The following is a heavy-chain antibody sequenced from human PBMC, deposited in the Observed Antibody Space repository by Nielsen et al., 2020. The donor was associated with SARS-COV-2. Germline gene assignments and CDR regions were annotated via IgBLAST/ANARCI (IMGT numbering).Heavy chain of an antibody. J-gene: IGHJ6*02. D-gene: IGHD5-12*01. Sequence: GGSLRLSCAASGFSFRDYYISWIRQAPGKGLEWLSLISDSGTIIQYAAAVEGRFTISRDTAKNSVSLQMNSLRVDDTAVYYCAKELEGLRFGLDVWGQGTTLTVSS. CDR1: GFSFRDYY. V-gene: IGHV3-11*01. CDR3: AKELEGLRFGLDV. CDR2: ISDSGTII.